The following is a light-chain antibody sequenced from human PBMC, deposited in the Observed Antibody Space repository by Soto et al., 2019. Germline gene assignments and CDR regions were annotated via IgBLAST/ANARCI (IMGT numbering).Light chain of an antibody. CDR1: QSVSSSY. CDR3: QQYNNWPWT. V-gene: IGKV3D-15*01. Sequence: PRERVTLSCRASQSVSSSYLTWYQQKPGQAPRLLIYGASTRATSIPARFSGSGSGTDFTLTISSLQSEDFAVYYCQQYNNWPWTFGQGSKVDI. CDR2: GAS. J-gene: IGKJ1*01.